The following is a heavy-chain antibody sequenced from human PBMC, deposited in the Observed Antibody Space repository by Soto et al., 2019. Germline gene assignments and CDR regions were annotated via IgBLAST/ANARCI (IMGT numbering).Heavy chain of an antibody. CDR3: ARDRHSSSSGYFEY. Sequence: QVQLVESGGGVVQPGGSLRLSCVASDFAFSNYGMHWVRQAPGKGLEWVALIWYDGNDKYYADFVKGRFTISRDNAKNTVSLQMNSLRAEDTAVYYCARDRHSSSSGYFEYWGQGTLVTVSS. CDR1: DFAFSNYG. CDR2: IWYDGNDK. J-gene: IGHJ4*02. D-gene: IGHD6-6*01. V-gene: IGHV3-33*01.